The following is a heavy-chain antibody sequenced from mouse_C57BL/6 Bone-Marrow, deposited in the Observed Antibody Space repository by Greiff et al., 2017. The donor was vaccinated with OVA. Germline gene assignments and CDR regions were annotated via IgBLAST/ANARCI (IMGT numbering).Heavy chain of an antibody. CDR3: ARGGTGDWYFDV. V-gene: IGHV5-4*03. CDR1: GFTFSSYA. D-gene: IGHD4-1*01. CDR2: ISDGGSYT. J-gene: IGHJ1*03. Sequence: EVKLVESGGGLVKPGGSLKLSCAASGFTFSSYAMSWVRQTPEKRLEWVATISDGGSYTYYPDNVKGRFTISRDNAKNNLYLQMSHLKSEDTAMYYCARGGTGDWYFDVWGTGTTVTVSS.